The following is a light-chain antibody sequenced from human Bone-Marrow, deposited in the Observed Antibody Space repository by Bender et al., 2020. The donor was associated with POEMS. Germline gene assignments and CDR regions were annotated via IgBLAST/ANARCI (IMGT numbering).Light chain of an antibody. CDR3: VAWDASLNGWV. CDR2: EVS. V-gene: IGLV2-14*02. J-gene: IGLJ3*02. CDR1: SSDVGAYNL. Sequence: QSALTQPASVSGSPGQSITISCTGASSDVGAYNLVSWYQQHPGKAPKLMIYEVSTRPPGVPDRFSGSKSGNTASLTVSGLQAEDEAIYFCVAWDASLNGWVFGGGTKLTVL.